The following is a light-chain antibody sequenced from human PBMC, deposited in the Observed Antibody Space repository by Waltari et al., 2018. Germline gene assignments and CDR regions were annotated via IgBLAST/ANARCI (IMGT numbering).Light chain of an antibody. CDR1: RGHSSNI. V-gene: IGLV4-69*01. CDR2: VNCDGHH. CDR3: ETGGHGTWV. Sequence: QLVLTQSPSASASLGASVKRTCTLSRGHSSNILAWLQQRPGRGPRYLMQVNCDGHHSKGDDLPVRVSVSISGAERYRIISSLQSEDDADYFCETGGHGTWVFGGGTKLTVL. J-gene: IGLJ3*02.